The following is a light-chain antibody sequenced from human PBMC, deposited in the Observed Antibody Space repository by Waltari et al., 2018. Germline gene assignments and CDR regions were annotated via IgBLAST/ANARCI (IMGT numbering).Light chain of an antibody. V-gene: IGKV3-20*01. CDR2: GAS. Sequence: VLTQSPGTLSLSPGERATLSCRASQSLTKRYLAWYQQKPGQAPRLLIYGASTRAPGIPDRCSGSGSGTDFTLTITRLEPEDFAVYFCQQYGSSILYTFGQGTKLEIK. CDR1: QSLTKRY. J-gene: IGKJ2*01. CDR3: QQYGSSILYT.